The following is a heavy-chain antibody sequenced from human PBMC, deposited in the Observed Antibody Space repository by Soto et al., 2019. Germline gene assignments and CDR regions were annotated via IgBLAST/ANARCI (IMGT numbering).Heavy chain of an antibody. CDR3: ARRDSSGYISTFDI. CDR2: SDPSYSYT. D-gene: IGHD3-22*01. J-gene: IGHJ3*02. Sequence: GESLKIPFKGPGYSFTSYWIGWVRQMPGKGVEWRGRSDPSYSYTNHSPSFQGQVTISADKSISTAYLQWSSLKASDTAMYYCARRDSSGYISTFDIWGQGTMVTVSS. V-gene: IGHV5-10-1*04. CDR1: GYSFTSYW.